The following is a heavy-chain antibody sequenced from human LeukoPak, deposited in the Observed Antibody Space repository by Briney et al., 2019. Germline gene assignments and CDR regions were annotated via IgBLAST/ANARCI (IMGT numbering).Heavy chain of an antibody. CDR1: GFDFSSYD. D-gene: IGHD3-3*01. J-gene: IGHJ4*02. V-gene: IGHV3-23*01. CDR3: AKDDDFWSGYSSD. CDR2: ISGSGGST. Sequence: GGSLSLSCAASGFDFSSYDMSWVRQAPGKGLECVSAISGSGGSTYYADSVKGRFTISRDNSKNTLYLQMNSLRAEDAAVYYCAKDDDFWSGYSSDWGQGTLVTVSS.